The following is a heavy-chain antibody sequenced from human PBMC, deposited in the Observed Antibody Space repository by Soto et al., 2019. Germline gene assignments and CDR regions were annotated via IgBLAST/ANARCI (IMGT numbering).Heavy chain of an antibody. V-gene: IGHV3-23*01. J-gene: IGHJ4*02. CDR3: ASQQWLAIDY. Sequence: EVQLLEPGGGLVQPGGSLRLSCAASGFTFSSYAMSWVRQAPGKGLEWVSAISGSGGSTYYADSVKGRFTISRDNSKNTLYRQMNSLRAEDTAVYYCASQQWLAIDYWGQGTLVTVSS. D-gene: IGHD6-19*01. CDR2: ISGSGGST. CDR1: GFTFSSYA.